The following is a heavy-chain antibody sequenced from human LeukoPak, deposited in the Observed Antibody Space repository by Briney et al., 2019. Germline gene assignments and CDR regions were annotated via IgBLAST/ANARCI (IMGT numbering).Heavy chain of an antibody. J-gene: IGHJ4*02. D-gene: IGHD3-9*01. CDR1: GYTFTSYG. CDR3: ARGDQLRYFDWFSFDY. Sequence: ASVKVSCKASGYTFTSYGISWVRQAPGQGLEWMGWISAYNGNTNYAQKLQGRVTMTTDTSTSTAYMELRSLRSDDTAVYYRARGDQLRYFDWFSFDYWGQGTLVTVSS. CDR2: ISAYNGNT. V-gene: IGHV1-18*01.